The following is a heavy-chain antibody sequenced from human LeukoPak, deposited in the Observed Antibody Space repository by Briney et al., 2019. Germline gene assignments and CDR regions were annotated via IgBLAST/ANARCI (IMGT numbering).Heavy chain of an antibody. J-gene: IGHJ4*02. V-gene: IGHV4-34*01. CDR1: GGSFSGYY. Sequence: KPSETPSLTCAVSGGSFSGYYWSWIRQPPGKGLEWIGEINHSGSTNYSPSLKSRVTISVDTSKNQFSLKLSSVTAADTAVYYCARREDFWSGQLDHFDCWGQGTLVTVSS. CDR3: ARREDFWSGQLDHFDC. CDR2: INHSGST. D-gene: IGHD3-3*01.